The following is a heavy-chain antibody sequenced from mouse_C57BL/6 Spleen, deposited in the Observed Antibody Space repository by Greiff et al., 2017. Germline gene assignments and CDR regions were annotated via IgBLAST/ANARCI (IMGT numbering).Heavy chain of an antibody. Sequence: QVQLQQPGAELVMPGASVKLSFKASGYTFTSYWMHWVKQRPGQGLEWIGELDPSDSYTNYNQKFKGKSTLTVDKSSSTAYMQLSSLTSEDSAVYYCARNDDYERGYALDYWGQGTSVTVSS. J-gene: IGHJ4*01. V-gene: IGHV1-69*01. D-gene: IGHD2-4*01. CDR3: ARNDDYERGYALDY. CDR2: LDPSDSYT. CDR1: GYTFTSYW.